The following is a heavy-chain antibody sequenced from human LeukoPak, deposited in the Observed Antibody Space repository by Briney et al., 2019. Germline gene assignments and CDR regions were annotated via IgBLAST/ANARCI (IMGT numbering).Heavy chain of an antibody. V-gene: IGHV7-4-1*02. CDR1: GYTFTSYA. CDR3: ARGLYCSSTSCPTSN. J-gene: IGHJ4*02. D-gene: IGHD2-2*01. CDR2: INTNTGSP. Sequence: ASVKVSCKASGYTFTSYAMNWVRQAPGQGLEWMGWINTNTGSPTYAQGFTGRFVFSLDTSVSTAYLQISSLKAEDTAVYYCARGLYCSSTSCPTSNWGQGTLVTVSS.